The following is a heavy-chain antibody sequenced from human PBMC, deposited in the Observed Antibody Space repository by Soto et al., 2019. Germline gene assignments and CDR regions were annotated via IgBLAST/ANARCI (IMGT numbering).Heavy chain of an antibody. CDR1: GGSISSSSYY. CDR2: IYYSGST. V-gene: IGHV4-39*01. J-gene: IGHJ4*02. CDR3: ARHNHFNMVRDTVVFDY. D-gene: IGHD3-10*01. Sequence: PSETLSLTCTVSGGSISSSSYYWGWIRQPPGKGLEWIGSIYYSGSTYYNPSLKSRVTISVDTSKNQFSLKLSSVTAADTAVYYCARHNHFNMVRDTVVFDYWGQGTLVTVSS.